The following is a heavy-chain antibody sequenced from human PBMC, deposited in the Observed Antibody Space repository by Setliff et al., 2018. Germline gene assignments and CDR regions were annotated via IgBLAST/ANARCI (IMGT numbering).Heavy chain of an antibody. D-gene: IGHD3-10*01. CDR2: IYFNGNT. Sequence: SETLSLTCSVSGGSISSSDHYWGWLRQPPGKGLEWIANIYFNGNTNRKPSLKSRVTISIDTSKNQFSLSLSSVAAADPAVYYCARDPGFRSGTWSLDLWGPGTQVTVSS. CDR3: ARDPGFRSGTWSLDL. J-gene: IGHJ5*02. V-gene: IGHV4-39*07. CDR1: GGSISSSDHY.